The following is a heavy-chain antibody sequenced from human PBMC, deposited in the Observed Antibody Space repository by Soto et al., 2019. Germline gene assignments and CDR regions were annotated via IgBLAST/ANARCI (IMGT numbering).Heavy chain of an antibody. CDR3: ARGNQYYYGSGSYYNNWFDP. CDR2: INHSGST. J-gene: IGHJ5*02. Sequence: PSETLSLTCAVYGGSFSGYYWSWIRQPPGKGLDWIGEINHSGSTNYNPSLKSRVTISVDTSKNQFSLKLSSVTAADTAVYYCARGNQYYYGSGSYYNNWFDPWGQGTLVTVSS. CDR1: GGSFSGYY. V-gene: IGHV4-34*01. D-gene: IGHD3-10*01.